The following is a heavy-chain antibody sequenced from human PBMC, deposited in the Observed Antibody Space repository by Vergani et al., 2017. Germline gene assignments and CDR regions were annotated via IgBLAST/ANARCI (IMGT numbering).Heavy chain of an antibody. D-gene: IGHD1-26*01. V-gene: IGHV3-23*04. CDR3: ARRGAHDY. CDR2: ISANAGST. CDR1: GFTFGDYA. Sequence: EVQLVESGGGLVQPGGSLRLSCAASGFTFGDYAMNWVRQAPGKGLEWVSAISANAGSTYYAGSVKGRFTISRDNSKSTLYLQMNSLRAEDTALYYCARRGAHDYWGQGTLVTVSS. J-gene: IGHJ4*02.